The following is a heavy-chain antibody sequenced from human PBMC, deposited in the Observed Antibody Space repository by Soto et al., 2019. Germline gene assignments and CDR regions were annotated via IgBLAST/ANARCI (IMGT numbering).Heavy chain of an antibody. J-gene: IGHJ3*02. Sequence: PGGSLRLSCAASGFTVSSYEMDWVRQAPGKGLEWVAYISISGGTIYYGDSVEGRFTISRDNADNSRYLQMSSLRAEDTAVYYCTKEKSVINSGYDAFDIWGRGTVVTVAS. CDR3: TKEKSVINSGYDAFDI. CDR1: GFTVSSYE. V-gene: IGHV3-48*03. D-gene: IGHD5-12*01. CDR2: ISISGGTI.